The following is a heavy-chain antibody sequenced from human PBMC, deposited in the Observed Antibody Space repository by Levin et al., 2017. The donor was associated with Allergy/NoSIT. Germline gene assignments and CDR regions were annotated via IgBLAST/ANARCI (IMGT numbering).Heavy chain of an antibody. CDR3: ARGGYYDSSGHPSEAFDI. D-gene: IGHD3-22*01. V-gene: IGHV4-30-2*01. J-gene: IGHJ3*02. Sequence: PSETLSLTCAVSGGSISSGGYSWSWIRQPPGKGLEWIGYIYHSGSTYYNPSLKRRVTISVDRSKNQYSLKLSSVTGADTAVYYCARGGYYDSSGHPSEAFDIWGQGTMVTVSS. CDR2: IYHSGST. CDR1: GGSISSGGYS.